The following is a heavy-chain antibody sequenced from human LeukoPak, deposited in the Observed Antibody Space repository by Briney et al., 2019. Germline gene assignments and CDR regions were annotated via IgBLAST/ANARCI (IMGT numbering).Heavy chain of an antibody. Sequence: ASVKVSCKASGGTFSSYTISWVRQAPGQGLEWMGRIIPILGIANYAQKFQGRVTITADKSTSTAYMELNSLRSEDTAVYYCARGPIVVVPAAPDYYYMDVWGKGTTVTVSS. CDR1: GGTFSSYT. V-gene: IGHV1-69*02. CDR2: IIPILGIA. J-gene: IGHJ6*03. D-gene: IGHD2-2*01. CDR3: ARGPIVVVPAAPDYYYMDV.